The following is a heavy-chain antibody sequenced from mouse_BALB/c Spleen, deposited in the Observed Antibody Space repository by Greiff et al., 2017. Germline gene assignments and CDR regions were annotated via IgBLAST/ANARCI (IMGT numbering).Heavy chain of an antibody. CDR2: IDPENGDT. CDR1: GFNIKDYY. CDR3: NAYITTVVDY. J-gene: IGHJ2*01. Sequence: VQLKQSGAELVRSGASVKLSCTASGFNIKDYYMHWVKQRPEQGLEWIGWIDPENGDTEYAPKFQGKATMTADTSSNTAYLQLSSLTSEDTAVYYCNAYITTVVDYWGQGTTLTVSS. V-gene: IGHV14-4*02. D-gene: IGHD1-1*01.